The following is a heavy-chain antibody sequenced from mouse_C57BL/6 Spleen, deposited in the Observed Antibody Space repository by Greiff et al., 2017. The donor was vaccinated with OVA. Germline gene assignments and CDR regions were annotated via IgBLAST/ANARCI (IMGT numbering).Heavy chain of an antibody. CDR2: IYPSDSET. Sequence: QVHVKQPGAELVRPGSSVKLSCKASGYTFTSYWMDWVKQRPGQGLEWIGNIYPSDSETHYNQKFKDKATLTVDKSSSTAYMQLSSLTSEDSAVYYCARGDGLYAMDYWGQGTSVTVSS. D-gene: IGHD1-1*01. CDR3: ARGDGLYAMDY. J-gene: IGHJ4*01. CDR1: GYTFTSYW. V-gene: IGHV1-61*01.